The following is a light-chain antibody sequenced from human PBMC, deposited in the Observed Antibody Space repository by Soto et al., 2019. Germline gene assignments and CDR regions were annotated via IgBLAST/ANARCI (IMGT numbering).Light chain of an antibody. CDR2: GAS. J-gene: IGKJ1*01. V-gene: IGKV3-20*01. CDR3: QQYGSSGT. CDR1: QSVSNNY. Sequence: IGLPQYPGTLSLSPGERATPSCRASQSVSNNYLAWYQQKPGQAPRLLIYGASNGATGIPDRFSGSGSGTDFTLTISRLEPEDFAVYYCQQYGSSGTFGQGTKVDIK.